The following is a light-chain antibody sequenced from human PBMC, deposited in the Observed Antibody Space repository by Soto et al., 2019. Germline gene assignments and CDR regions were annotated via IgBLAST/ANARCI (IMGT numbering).Light chain of an antibody. CDR2: GAS. J-gene: IGKJ3*01. CDR3: QQSYNTPIT. CDR1: QRVSPN. V-gene: IGKV3-15*01. Sequence: EILMTQSPATLSVSPGERATLSCRASQRVSPNVAWYQQRPGQAPRLLIYGASTRATGIPGRFSGSGSGTEFTLTISSLESEDFATYYCQQSYNTPITFGPGTKVDI.